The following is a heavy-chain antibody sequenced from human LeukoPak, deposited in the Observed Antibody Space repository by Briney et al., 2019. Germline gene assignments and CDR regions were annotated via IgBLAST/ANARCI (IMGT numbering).Heavy chain of an antibody. CDR1: GFTFSDYA. D-gene: IGHD1-26*01. J-gene: IGHJ4*02. V-gene: IGHV3-23*01. Sequence: PGGSQTLSCVASGFTFSDYAMSWVRQAPGKGLEWVSAISGSGVTAYHADSVKGRFTISRDNSKNTLYLQMNRLRAGDAAVYYCVKCSHGGEHIVGVPGYWGQGTLVTVSS. CDR3: VKCSHGGEHIVGVPGY. CDR2: ISGSGVTA.